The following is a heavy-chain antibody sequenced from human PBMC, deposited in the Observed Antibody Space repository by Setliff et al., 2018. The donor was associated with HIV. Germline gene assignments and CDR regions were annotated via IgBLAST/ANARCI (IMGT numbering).Heavy chain of an antibody. V-gene: IGHV1-3*01. CDR3: ARGGYHYDSSGFYTPFDY. CDR2: INAGNGDT. D-gene: IGHD3-22*01. CDR1: GYTFIKYG. J-gene: IGHJ4*02. Sequence: GASVKVSCKASGYTFIKYGIHWVRQAPGQRLEWMAWINAGNGDTKYSQKFQGRVTITRDTSASTTYMELSSLRPEDMAVYYCARGGYHYDSSGFYTPFDYWGQGTLVTVS.